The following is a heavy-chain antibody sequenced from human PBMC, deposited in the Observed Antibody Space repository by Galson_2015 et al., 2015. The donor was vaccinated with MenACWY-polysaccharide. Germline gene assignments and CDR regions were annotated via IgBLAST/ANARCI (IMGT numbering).Heavy chain of an antibody. CDR1: DYSIRSGYF. V-gene: IGHV4-38-2*01. Sequence: ETLSLTCAVSDYSIRSGYFWGWIRQPPGKGLEWIASIFHSGTTYYNPSLKSRVTISVDTSKNQFSLKLSSVTAADTAVYHCARVEKYSGSFYILYWGQGTLVTVSS. CDR3: ARVEKYSGSFYILY. D-gene: IGHD1-26*01. J-gene: IGHJ4*02. CDR2: IFHSGTT.